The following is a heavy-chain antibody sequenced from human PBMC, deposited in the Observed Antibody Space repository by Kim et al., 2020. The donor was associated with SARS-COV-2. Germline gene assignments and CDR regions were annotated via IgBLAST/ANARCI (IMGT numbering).Heavy chain of an antibody. Sequence: SETLSLTCAVYGGSFSGYYWSWIRQPPGKGLEWIGEINHSGSTNYNPSLKSRVTISVDTSKNQFSLKLSSVTAADTAVYYCARGVGGYGYSVYYYGMDVWGQGTTVTVSS. CDR2: INHSGST. D-gene: IGHD5-18*01. CDR1: GGSFSGYY. CDR3: ARGVGGYGYSVYYYGMDV. J-gene: IGHJ6*02. V-gene: IGHV4-34*01.